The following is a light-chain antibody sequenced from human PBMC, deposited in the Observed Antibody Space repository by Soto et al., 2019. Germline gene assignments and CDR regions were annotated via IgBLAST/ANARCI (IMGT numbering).Light chain of an antibody. V-gene: IGKV3-11*01. CDR1: QYINTR. Sequence: EIVLTQSPATLSSFPGGRVTLSCRASQYINTRLAWYQHKPGQAPRLLIYYMSKRATGIPARFSGSGSGTDFTLTISSLAPDDFAIYYCHQRQSWPRTFGQGTKVDIK. CDR2: YMS. CDR3: HQRQSWPRT. J-gene: IGKJ1*01.